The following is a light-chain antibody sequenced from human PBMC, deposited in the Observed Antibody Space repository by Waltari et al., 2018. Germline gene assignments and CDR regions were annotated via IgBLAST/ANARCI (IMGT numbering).Light chain of an antibody. CDR1: SSNIGAGYD. Sequence: QSVLTQPTSVSGAPGQRVTISCTGSSSNIGAGYDVDCYQLLPGTAPKLLIYDNINRPSGVPDRFSGSKSGTSASLAITGLQADDESHYYCQSYDTGLSALVFGGGTKLTVL. CDR3: QSYDTGLSALV. V-gene: IGLV1-40*01. J-gene: IGLJ3*02. CDR2: DNI.